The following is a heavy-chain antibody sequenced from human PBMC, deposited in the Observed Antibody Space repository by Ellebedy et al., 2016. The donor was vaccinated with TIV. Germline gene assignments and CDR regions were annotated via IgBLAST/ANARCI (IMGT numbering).Heavy chain of an antibody. J-gene: IGHJ4*02. CDR1: GGTFSSYA. Sequence: SVKVSXXASGGTFSSYAISWVRQAPGQGLEWMGGIIPIFGTANYAQKFQGRVTITADESTSTAYMELSSLRSEDTAVYYCARDRFGTVYGDYVWYFDYWGQGTLVTVSS. CDR3: ARDRFGTVYGDYVWYFDY. D-gene: IGHD4-17*01. CDR2: IIPIFGTA. V-gene: IGHV1-69*13.